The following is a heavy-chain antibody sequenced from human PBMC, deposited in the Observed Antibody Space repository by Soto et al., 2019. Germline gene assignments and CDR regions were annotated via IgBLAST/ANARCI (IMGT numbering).Heavy chain of an antibody. CDR1: GGSISSGGYY. CDR3: ARDHIGVVVGNYYYYGMDV. CDR2: IYYSGST. D-gene: IGHD2-15*01. J-gene: IGHJ6*02. Sequence: SETLSLTCTVSGGSISSGGYYWSWIRQHPGKGLEWIGYIYYSGSTYYNPSLKSRVTISVDTSKNQFSLKLSSVTAADTAVYYCARDHIGVVVGNYYYYGMDVWGQGTTVPVSS. V-gene: IGHV4-31*03.